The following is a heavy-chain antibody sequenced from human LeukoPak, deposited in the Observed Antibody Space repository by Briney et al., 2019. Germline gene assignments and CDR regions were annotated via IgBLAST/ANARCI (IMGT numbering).Heavy chain of an antibody. J-gene: IGHJ6*02. CDR1: GFTFSNYS. CDR2: ISSRSSSI. Sequence: PGGSLRLSCVVSGFTFSNYSMNWVRQAPGKGLEWVSYISSRSSSIYYLDSVKGRFTISRDNAKNSLYLQMNSLRDEDTAVYYCARASRDYYAMDVWGQGTTVTVSS. V-gene: IGHV3-48*02. CDR3: ARASRDYYAMDV.